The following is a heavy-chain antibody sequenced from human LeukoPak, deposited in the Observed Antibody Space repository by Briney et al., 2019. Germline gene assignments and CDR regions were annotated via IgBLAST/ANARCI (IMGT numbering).Heavy chain of an antibody. Sequence: SETLSLTCAVYGGSFSGYAWSWIRQPPGKGLEWMGEIIHSGSTNYNPSLKSRVTISLDTSKNQFSLNSNSVTAADTAVYYCARQTTVTYLFDYWGQGTLVTVSS. J-gene: IGHJ4*02. CDR1: GGSFSGYA. V-gene: IGHV4-34*12. D-gene: IGHD4-17*01. CDR2: IIHSGST. CDR3: ARQTTVTYLFDY.